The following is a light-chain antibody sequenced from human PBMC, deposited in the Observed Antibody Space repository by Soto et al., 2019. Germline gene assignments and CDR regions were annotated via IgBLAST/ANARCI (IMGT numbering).Light chain of an antibody. CDR2: DAS. CDR3: HQYNTYWT. CDR1: QSINTW. Sequence: DIQMTQSPSTLSASVGDRITITCRASQSINTWLAWYQQRPGRAPKLLIYDASSLQSGFPTRFSGSRSATKFTLTISSLQPDDSAIYYCHQYNTYWTFGQGTKV. V-gene: IGKV1-5*01. J-gene: IGKJ1*01.